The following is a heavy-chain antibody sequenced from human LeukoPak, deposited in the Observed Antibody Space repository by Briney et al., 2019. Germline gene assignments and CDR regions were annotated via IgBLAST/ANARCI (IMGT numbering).Heavy chain of an antibody. CDR1: GGSFSGYY. CDR2: INHSGST. V-gene: IGHV4-34*01. CDR3: ARSHGSHNWFDP. Sequence: SETLSLTCAVYGGSFSGYYWSWIRQPPGKGPEWIGEINHSGSTNYNPSLKSRVTISVDTSKNQFSLKLSSVTAADTAVYYCARSHGSHNWFDPWGQGTLVTVSS. D-gene: IGHD3-10*01. J-gene: IGHJ5*02.